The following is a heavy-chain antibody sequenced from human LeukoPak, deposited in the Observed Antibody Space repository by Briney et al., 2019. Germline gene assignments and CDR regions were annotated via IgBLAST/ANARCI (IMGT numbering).Heavy chain of an antibody. CDR2: FDDRNGAAST. Sequence: GMSLRLSCEVSGFHFSDYSMNWVRQAPGKGLEWISYFDDRNGAASTSYADSVKGRFIISRDAAKNSLFLQTNSLTAEDTAVYYCARDDKWGSDYWGQGTLVTVSS. CDR3: ARDDKWGSDY. D-gene: IGHD1-26*01. CDR1: GFHFSDYS. V-gene: IGHV3-48*04. J-gene: IGHJ4*02.